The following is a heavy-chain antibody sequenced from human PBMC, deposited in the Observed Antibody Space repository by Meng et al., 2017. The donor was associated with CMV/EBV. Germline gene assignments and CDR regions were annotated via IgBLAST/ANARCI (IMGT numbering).Heavy chain of an antibody. Sequence: GSLRLSCTVSGGSVSSGSYYWSWIRQPPGKGLEWIGYIYDSGSTNYNHSLKSRVTISVDTSKNQFSLKLSSVTAADTAVYYCARSMPYDFWSGYANYYYYGMDVWGQGTTVTVSS. CDR3: ARSMPYDFWSGYANYYYYGMDV. D-gene: IGHD3-3*01. V-gene: IGHV4-61*01. CDR2: IYDSGST. CDR1: GGSVSSGSYY. J-gene: IGHJ6*02.